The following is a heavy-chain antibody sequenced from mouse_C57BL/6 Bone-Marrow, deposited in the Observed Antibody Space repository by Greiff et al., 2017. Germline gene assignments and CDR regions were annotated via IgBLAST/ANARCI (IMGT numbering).Heavy chain of an antibody. D-gene: IGHD2-10*01. Sequence: QVQLQQPGAELVKPGASVKLSCKASGYTFTSYWMQWVKQRPGQGLEWIGEIDPSDSYTNCNQKFKGKATLTVDTSSSTAYMQLSSLTSEDSAVYYCARGGLPGWFAYWGQGTLVTVSA. V-gene: IGHV1-50*01. CDR3: ARGGLPGWFAY. J-gene: IGHJ3*01. CDR1: GYTFTSYW. CDR2: IDPSDSYT.